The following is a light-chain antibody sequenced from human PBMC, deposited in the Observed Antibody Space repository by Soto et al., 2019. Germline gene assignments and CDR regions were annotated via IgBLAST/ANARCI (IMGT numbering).Light chain of an antibody. CDR3: SSYTSTSTLVV. Sequence: QSALTQPASVSGSPGQSITISCTGTSSDVGGYNYVSWYQQHPGKAPRLMIYDVINRPSGVSNRFSGSKSGNTASLSISGLHAEDEADYYCSSYTSTSTLVVFGGGTKLTVL. J-gene: IGLJ2*01. CDR1: SSDVGGYNY. V-gene: IGLV2-14*01. CDR2: DVI.